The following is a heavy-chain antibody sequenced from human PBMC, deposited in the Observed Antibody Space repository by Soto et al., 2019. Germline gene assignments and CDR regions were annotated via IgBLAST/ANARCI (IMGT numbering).Heavy chain of an antibody. D-gene: IGHD4-17*01. CDR2: ISGSGGST. CDR3: AKVTDYGDYEGIDP. Sequence: GGSLRLSCAASGFTFSSYAMSWVRQAPGKGLEWVSAISGSGGSTYYADSVKGRFTISRDNSKNTLYLQMNSLRAEDTAVYYCAKVTDYGDYEGIDPWGQGTLVTVSS. V-gene: IGHV3-23*01. J-gene: IGHJ5*02. CDR1: GFTFSSYA.